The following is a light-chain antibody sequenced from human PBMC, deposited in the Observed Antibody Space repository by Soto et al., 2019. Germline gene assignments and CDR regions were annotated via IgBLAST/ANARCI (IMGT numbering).Light chain of an antibody. CDR3: HQCDNSPLT. CDR1: QSVRSNY. CDR2: GAS. V-gene: IGKV3-20*01. Sequence: EIVLTQSPGTLTLSPGERATLSCRASQSVRSNYLAWYQQKPGQAPRLLLYGASNRATGIPDRFSGSGSGTDFTLTISRLEPEDFEVYYCHQCDNSPLTFGGGTRWIS. J-gene: IGKJ4*01.